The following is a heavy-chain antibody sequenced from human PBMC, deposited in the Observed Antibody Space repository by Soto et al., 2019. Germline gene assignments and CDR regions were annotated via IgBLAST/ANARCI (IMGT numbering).Heavy chain of an antibody. J-gene: IGHJ6*03. Sequence: SKTLSLTCTVSGGSISSYYWSWIRQPPGKGLEWIGYIYYSGSTNYNPSLKSRVTISVDTSKNQFSLKLSSVTAADTAVYYCARGTPTYYDFWSGYPKETYYMDVWGKGTTVTVSS. CDR2: IYYSGST. V-gene: IGHV4-59*01. D-gene: IGHD3-3*01. CDR1: GGSISSYY. CDR3: ARGTPTYYDFWSGYPKETYYMDV.